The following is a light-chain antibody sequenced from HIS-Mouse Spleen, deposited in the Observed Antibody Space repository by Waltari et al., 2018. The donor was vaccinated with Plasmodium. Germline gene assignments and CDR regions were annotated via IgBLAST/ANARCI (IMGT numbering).Light chain of an antibody. CDR3: YSTDSSGNHRV. CDR2: EDS. V-gene: IGLV3-10*01. CDR1: ALPQKY. Sequence: SYELTQPPSVSVSPGQTARITCSGDALPQKYANVYQQKAGQAPVLVIYEDSKRPSGIPERFSGSSSGTMATLTISGAQVEDEADYYCYSTDSSGNHRVFGGGTKLTVL. J-gene: IGLJ3*02.